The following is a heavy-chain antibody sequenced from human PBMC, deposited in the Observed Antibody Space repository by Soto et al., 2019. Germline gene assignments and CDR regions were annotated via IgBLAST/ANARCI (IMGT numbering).Heavy chain of an antibody. D-gene: IGHD3-22*01. J-gene: IGHJ4*02. CDR2: ILYDGSNK. V-gene: IGHV3-30-3*01. Sequence: PGGSLRLSCAASGFTFSSYAMPWVRQAPGKGLEWVAVILYDGSNKYYADSVKGRFTISRDNSKNTLYLQMNSLRAEDTAVYYCARAYYDXSGYYDYWGQGTLVTVSS. CDR1: GFTFSSYA. CDR3: ARAYYDXSGYYDY.